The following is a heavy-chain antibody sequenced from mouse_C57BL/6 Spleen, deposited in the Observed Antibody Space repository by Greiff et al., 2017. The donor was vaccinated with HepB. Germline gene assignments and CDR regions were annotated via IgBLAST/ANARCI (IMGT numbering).Heavy chain of an antibody. CDR2: IDPSDSYT. D-gene: IGHD2-2*01. Sequence: QVQLQQPGAELVMPGASVKLSCKASGYTFTSYWMHWVKQRPGQGLEWIGEIDPSDSYTNYNQKFKGKATLTVDKSSSTAYMQLSSLTSEASAVYYYARSMVTEYFDVWGTGTTVTVSS. CDR1: GYTFTSYW. J-gene: IGHJ1*03. V-gene: IGHV1-69*01. CDR3: ARSMVTEYFDV.